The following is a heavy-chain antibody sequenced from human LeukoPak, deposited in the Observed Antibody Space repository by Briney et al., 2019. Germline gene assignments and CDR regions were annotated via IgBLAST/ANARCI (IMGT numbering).Heavy chain of an antibody. Sequence: SETLSLTCTVSGGSISSYYWSWIRQPPGKGLEWIGYIYYSGSTHYNPSLKSRAAISVDTSKNHFSLKLSSVTAADTAVYYCARVLAVAGTPFDYWGQGTLVAVSS. D-gene: IGHD6-19*01. CDR2: IYYSGST. CDR1: GGSISSYY. J-gene: IGHJ4*02. CDR3: ARVLAVAGTPFDY. V-gene: IGHV4-59*13.